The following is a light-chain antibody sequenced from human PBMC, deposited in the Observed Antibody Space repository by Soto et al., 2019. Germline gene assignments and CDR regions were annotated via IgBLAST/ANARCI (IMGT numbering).Light chain of an antibody. Sequence: EIVMTQSPATLSVSPGERATLSCRASQSVAGNLAWYQQKPGQPPRLLIYGVSTRATGVPARFSGSRSETDFSLTISSLQIEDFALYYCQQSNNWPPLTFGAGTKVDIK. V-gene: IGKV3-15*01. CDR3: QQSNNWPPLT. J-gene: IGKJ4*01. CDR2: GVS. CDR1: QSVAGN.